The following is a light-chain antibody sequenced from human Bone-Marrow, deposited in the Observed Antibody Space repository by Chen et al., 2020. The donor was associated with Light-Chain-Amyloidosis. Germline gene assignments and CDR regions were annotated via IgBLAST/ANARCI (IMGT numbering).Light chain of an antibody. Sequence: QSALTQPPSASGSPGQSVTISCTGTSGDVGDYHSVSWYQQYPGKAPKLILYEVTKRPSGVPDRFSGSKSGNTASLTVSGLQADDEADYYCCSSAGSNTWVFGGGTKVTVL. CDR2: EVT. CDR3: CSSAGSNTWV. CDR1: SGDVGDYHS. V-gene: IGLV2-8*01. J-gene: IGLJ3*02.